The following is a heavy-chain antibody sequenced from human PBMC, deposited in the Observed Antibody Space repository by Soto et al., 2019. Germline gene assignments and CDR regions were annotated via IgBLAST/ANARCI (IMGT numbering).Heavy chain of an antibody. J-gene: IGHJ6*02. CDR3: ARDLWGYCGTDCYPLDV. CDR2: MYNTGST. D-gene: IGHD2-21*02. V-gene: IGHV4-59*01. CDR1: GRSISGYY. Sequence: SETLSLTCTGSGRSISGYYWSWIRQPPGEGLEWIGYMYNTGSTVYNPSFKSRVTISVDTSKNQFSLKLHSVTAADTAVYYCARDLWGYCGTDCYPLDVWGQGTTVX.